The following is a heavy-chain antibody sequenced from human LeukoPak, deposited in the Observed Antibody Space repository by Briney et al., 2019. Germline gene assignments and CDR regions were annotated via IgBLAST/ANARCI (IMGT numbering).Heavy chain of an antibody. CDR1: GYTFTGYY. CDR2: INPNSGGT. V-gene: IGHV1-2*02. CDR3: ARSSLRYYDSSGYPFDY. Sequence: ASVKVSCKASGYTFTGYYMHWVRQAPGQGLEWMGWINPNSGGTNYAQKFQGRVTMTRDTSISTAYMELSRLRSDDTAVYYCARSSLRYYDSSGYPFDYWGQGTLVTVSS. J-gene: IGHJ4*02. D-gene: IGHD3-22*01.